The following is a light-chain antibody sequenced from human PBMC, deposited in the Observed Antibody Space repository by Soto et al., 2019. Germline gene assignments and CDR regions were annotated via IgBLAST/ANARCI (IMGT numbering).Light chain of an antibody. V-gene: IGKV1-5*03. Sequence: DIQMTQSPSTLSASVGDRVTITCRASQSVSGWLAWYQQKPGKAPELLIYSASTVETGVPSRFSGSGSGTEFTLTISSLRPDYFATCHSQKYESYPLTLVLGTKVDMK. CDR1: QSVSGW. J-gene: IGKJ4*02. CDR2: SAS. CDR3: QKYESYPLT.